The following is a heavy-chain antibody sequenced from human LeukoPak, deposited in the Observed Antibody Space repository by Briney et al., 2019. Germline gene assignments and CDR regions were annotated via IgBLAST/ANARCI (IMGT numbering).Heavy chain of an antibody. CDR1: GVSISSYY. Sequence: PSETLSLTCTVSGVSISSYYWSWIRQPPGKGLEWIGYIYYSGSTNYNPSLKSRVTISVDTSKNQFSLKLSSVTAADTAVYYCAREQWLAYPRAAFEIWGQGTMVTVSS. CDR3: AREQWLAYPRAAFEI. CDR2: IYYSGST. D-gene: IGHD6-19*01. J-gene: IGHJ3*02. V-gene: IGHV4-59*01.